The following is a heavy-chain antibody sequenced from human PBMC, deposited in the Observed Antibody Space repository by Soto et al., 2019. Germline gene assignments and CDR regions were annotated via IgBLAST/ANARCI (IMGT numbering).Heavy chain of an antibody. CDR2: ISWDSGSI. CDR3: AKPKSGWYEEGASDI. CDR1: GFTFDDYA. J-gene: IGHJ3*02. V-gene: IGHV3-9*01. D-gene: IGHD6-19*01. Sequence: EVQLVESEGGLVQPGRSLRLTCAASGFTFDDYAMHWVRQAPGKGLEWVSGISWDSGSIGYADSVKGRFSISRDNAKNSLYLQMNSVRAEDTALYYCAKPKSGWYEEGASDIWGQGTMVTVSS.